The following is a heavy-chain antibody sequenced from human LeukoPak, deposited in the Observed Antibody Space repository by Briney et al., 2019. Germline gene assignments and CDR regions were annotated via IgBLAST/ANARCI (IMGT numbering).Heavy chain of an antibody. Sequence: QSGGSLRLSCSASGFTFSSYAMHWVRQAPGKGLEYVSAISSNGGSTYYADSVKGRFTISRDNSKNTLYLQMNSLRADDTAIYYCVKDYFNYGDNGPGHYWGQGTLVTVSS. D-gene: IGHD4-17*01. CDR2: ISSNGGST. J-gene: IGHJ4*02. V-gene: IGHV3-64*04. CDR1: GFTFSSYA. CDR3: VKDYFNYGDNGPGHY.